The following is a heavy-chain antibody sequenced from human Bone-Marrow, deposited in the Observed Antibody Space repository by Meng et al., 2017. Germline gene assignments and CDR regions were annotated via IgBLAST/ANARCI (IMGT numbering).Heavy chain of an antibody. Sequence: VPRQRSGPGLLKPSGPLSLTCAASGGSIGSSNWWSWVRQPPGKGLEWIGEIYHSGSTNYNPSLKSRVTISVDKSKNQFSLKLSSVTAADTAVYYCARGQYFSWWELLPAFWFDPWGQGTLVTASS. CDR2: IYHSGST. D-gene: IGHD1-26*01. J-gene: IGHJ5*02. CDR1: GGSIGSSNW. CDR3: ARGQYFSWWELLPAFWFDP. V-gene: IGHV4-4*02.